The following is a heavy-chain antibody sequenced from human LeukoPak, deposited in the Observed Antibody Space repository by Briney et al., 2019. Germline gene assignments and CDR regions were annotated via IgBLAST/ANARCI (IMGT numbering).Heavy chain of an antibody. Sequence: ASVKLSCKASGYTFTRYGIIWVRQAPGQGLEWMGWISANNGNTNYAQKPQGRVTMTTDTSTSTAYMELRSLRSDDTAVYYCARGDSGYDFAPFDYWGQGTLVTVSS. J-gene: IGHJ4*02. CDR1: GYTFTRYG. CDR3: ARGDSGYDFAPFDY. CDR2: ISANNGNT. V-gene: IGHV1-18*01. D-gene: IGHD5-12*01.